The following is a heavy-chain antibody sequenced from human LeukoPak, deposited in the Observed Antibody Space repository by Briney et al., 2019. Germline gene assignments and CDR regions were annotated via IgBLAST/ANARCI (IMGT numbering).Heavy chain of an antibody. Sequence: PSETLSLTRTVYGGSISSYYWSWIRQPAGKGLEWIGRIYTSGSTNYNPSLKSRVTMSVDTSKNQFSLKLSSVTAADTAVYYCARDHCTNGVCVWFDPWGQGTLVTVSS. D-gene: IGHD2-8*01. CDR2: IYTSGST. V-gene: IGHV4-4*07. J-gene: IGHJ5*02. CDR1: GGSISSYY. CDR3: ARDHCTNGVCVWFDP.